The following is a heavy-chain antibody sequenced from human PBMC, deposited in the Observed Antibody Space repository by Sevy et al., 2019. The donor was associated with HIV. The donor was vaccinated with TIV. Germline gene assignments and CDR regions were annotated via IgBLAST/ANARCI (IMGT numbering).Heavy chain of an antibody. CDR2: ICFNSDDT. J-gene: IGHJ3*01. V-gene: IGHV3-23*01. Sequence: GGSLRLSCAVSGITFRSCTMSWVRQAPGKGLEWVSTICFNSDDTWYADSVRGRFTFSRDTSKSTLYLQMNSLRAEDTAVYFCAKIWDWRGDGFDVWGQGTMVTVSS. CDR3: AKIWDWRGDGFDV. D-gene: IGHD1-1*01. CDR1: GITFRSCT.